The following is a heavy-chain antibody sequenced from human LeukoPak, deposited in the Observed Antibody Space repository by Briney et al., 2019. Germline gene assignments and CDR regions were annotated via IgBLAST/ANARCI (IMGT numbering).Heavy chain of an antibody. J-gene: IGHJ4*02. Sequence: SETLSLTCSVSGVSVTNYYWSWVRQPAGKRLEWIGRNYPTGDTIYNPSLKSRVTMSVDMSKNHLSLKLTSVTAADAAVYYCARDLTARGNFDYWGQGILVSVSS. D-gene: IGHD3-10*01. V-gene: IGHV4-4*07. CDR1: GVSVTNYY. CDR3: ARDLTARGNFDY. CDR2: NYPTGDT.